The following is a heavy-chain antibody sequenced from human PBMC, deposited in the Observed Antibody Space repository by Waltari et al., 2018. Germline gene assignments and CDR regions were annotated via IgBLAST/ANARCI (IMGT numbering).Heavy chain of an antibody. J-gene: IGHJ4*02. V-gene: IGHV3-53*01. Sequence: EVQLVESGGGFIQSGGSLRLSCAASGFTVSSNYMSWVRQAPGKGLEWVSVIFSDGRTYYADSVKGRFTISRDNSKNTLYLQINSLRAEDTAVYYCARDSRGGLFFDYWDQGTLVTVSS. CDR2: IFSDGRT. CDR1: GFTVSSNY. CDR3: ARDSRGGLFFDY.